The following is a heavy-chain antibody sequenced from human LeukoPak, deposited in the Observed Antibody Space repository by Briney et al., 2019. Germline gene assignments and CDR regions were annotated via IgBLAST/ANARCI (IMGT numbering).Heavy chain of an antibody. V-gene: IGHV3-23*01. CDR1: GFTFSSYA. CDR2: ISGSGGST. CDR3: AKGLGITIFGVVIYAFDI. J-gene: IGHJ3*02. Sequence: GGSLRLSCAASGFTFSSYAMSWVRQAPGKGLEWVSAISGSGGSTYYADSVKGRFTISRDNSKNTLYLQMNSLRAEDTAVYYCAKGLGITIFGVVIYAFDIWGQGTMVTVSS. D-gene: IGHD3-3*01.